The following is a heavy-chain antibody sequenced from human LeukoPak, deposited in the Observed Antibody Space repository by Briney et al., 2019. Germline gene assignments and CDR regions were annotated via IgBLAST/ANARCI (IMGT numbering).Heavy chain of an antibody. Sequence: PGGSLRLSCAASGFIFSDHYMDWVRQAPGKGLEWVCRIGKKANSYTTEYAASVKGRFTISRDDSKNSLFLQMNSLRTEDTAVYYCARGYCTGGSCYLGDFWGQGTLVTVSS. V-gene: IGHV3-72*01. D-gene: IGHD2-15*01. J-gene: IGHJ4*02. CDR2: IGKKANSYTT. CDR3: ARGYCTGGSCYLGDF. CDR1: GFIFSDHY.